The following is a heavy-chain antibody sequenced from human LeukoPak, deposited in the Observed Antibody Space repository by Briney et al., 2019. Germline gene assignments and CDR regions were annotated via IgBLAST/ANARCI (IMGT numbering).Heavy chain of an antibody. J-gene: IGHJ4*02. CDR2: ISGSGGST. Sequence: GGSLRLSCAASGFTFSSYAMSWVRQAPGKGLEWVSAISGSGGSTYYADSVKGRFTISRDNSKNTLYLQMSSLRAEDTAVYYCAKDNYYDSSGYYAYWGQGTLVTVSS. CDR1: GFTFSSYA. D-gene: IGHD3-22*01. CDR3: AKDNYYDSSGYYAY. V-gene: IGHV3-23*01.